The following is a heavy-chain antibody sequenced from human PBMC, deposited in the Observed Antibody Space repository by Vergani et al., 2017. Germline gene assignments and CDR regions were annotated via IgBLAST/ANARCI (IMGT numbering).Heavy chain of an antibody. J-gene: IGHJ5*02. CDR1: GGSITYGAFY. V-gene: IGHV4-39*01. Sequence: QLQLQESGPGLVKPSETLSLTCPVSGGSITYGAFYWGWIRQSPGKGLERFGIIYYSENKFYNPSLESRVTLSIDTTKNQFSLKLKSVTAADTAVYYCARCFRDEGMIYGGTFENWFDPWGQGTLVTVSS. CDR3: ARCFRDEGMIYGGTFENWFDP. D-gene: IGHD3-16*01. CDR2: IYYSENK.